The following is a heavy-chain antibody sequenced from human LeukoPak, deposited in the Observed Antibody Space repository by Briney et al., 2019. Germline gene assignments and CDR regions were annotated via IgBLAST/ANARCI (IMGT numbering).Heavy chain of an antibody. CDR1: GGSISSYY. CDR3: ARHLPYDFWSGLGEHAFDI. D-gene: IGHD3-3*01. CDR2: IYTSGST. J-gene: IGHJ3*02. V-gene: IGHV4-4*09. Sequence: SETLSLTCTVSGGSISSYYWSWIRQPPGEGLGWIGYIYTSGSTNYNPSLKSRVTISVDTSKNQFSLKLSSVTAADTAVYYCARHLPYDFWSGLGEHAFDIWGQGTMVTVSS.